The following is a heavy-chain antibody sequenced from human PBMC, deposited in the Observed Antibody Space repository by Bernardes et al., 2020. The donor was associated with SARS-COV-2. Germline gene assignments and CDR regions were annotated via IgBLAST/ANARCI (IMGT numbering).Heavy chain of an antibody. D-gene: IGHD6-13*01. CDR3: ARDPGYSTSRINGLDV. CDR1: GYTFTGYF. CDR2: INPNTGGT. J-gene: IGHJ6*02. Sequence: ASVKVSCKASGYTFTGYFIHWVRQAPGQGLEWMGWINPNTGGTNYPQKFQGWVTMTRDTSISTAYMELSRLRSDDTAVYYCARDPGYSTSRINGLDVWGQGTTVTVSS. V-gene: IGHV1-2*04.